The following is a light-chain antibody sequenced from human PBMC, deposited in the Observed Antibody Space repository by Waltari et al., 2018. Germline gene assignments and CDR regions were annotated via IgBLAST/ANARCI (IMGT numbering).Light chain of an antibody. CDR1: NSGGGPNS. V-gene: IGLV1-44*01. J-gene: IGLJ3*02. CDR3: ATWDDTLSAPV. CDR2: AND. Sequence: QSTLTQPPSASATPGQQAFLSCSRGNSGGGPNSVNWYPRPPGTAPKLLIFANDQRPSGVSDRFSASKSGDSASLVISALQSDDEGDYFCATWDDTLSAPVFGGGTRVTVL.